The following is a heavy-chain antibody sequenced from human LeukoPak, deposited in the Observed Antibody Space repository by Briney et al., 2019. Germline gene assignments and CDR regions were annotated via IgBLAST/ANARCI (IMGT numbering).Heavy chain of an antibody. V-gene: IGHV3-9*01. J-gene: IGHJ4*02. CDR3: AKIDYGGND. Sequence: GGSLRLSCAASGFTFDDHAMHWVRQAPGKGLEWVSGISWNSGSIGYADSVKGRFTISRDNAKNSLYLQMNSLRAEDTALYYCAKIDYGGNDWGQGTLVTVSS. CDR2: ISWNSGSI. CDR1: GFTFDDHA. D-gene: IGHD4-23*01.